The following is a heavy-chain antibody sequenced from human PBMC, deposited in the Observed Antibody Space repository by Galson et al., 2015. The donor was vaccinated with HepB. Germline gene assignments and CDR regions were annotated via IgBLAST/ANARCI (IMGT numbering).Heavy chain of an antibody. Sequence: CKASGFTFTSSAVQWVRQARGQRLEWIGWIVVGSGNTNYAQKFQERVTITRDMSTSTAYMELSSLRSEDTAVYYCAAGSILGSSGRTLTTYYGMDVWGQGTTVTVSS. V-gene: IGHV1-58*01. CDR3: AAGSILGSSGRTLTTYYGMDV. CDR2: IVVGSGNT. D-gene: IGHD3-22*01. CDR1: GFTFTSSA. J-gene: IGHJ6*02.